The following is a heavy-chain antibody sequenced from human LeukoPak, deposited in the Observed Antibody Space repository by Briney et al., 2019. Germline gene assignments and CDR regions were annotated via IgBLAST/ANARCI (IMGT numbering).Heavy chain of an antibody. CDR2: ISSGSSTI. Sequence: GGSLRLSCAASGFTFSTYSMNWVRQAPGKGLEWVSYISSGSSTIYYADSVKGRFTISRDNAKNSLYLQINSLRDEDTAVYYCARDVVPADNYYSLMDVWGQGTTVTVSS. D-gene: IGHD2-2*01. CDR3: ARDVVPADNYYSLMDV. V-gene: IGHV3-48*02. J-gene: IGHJ6*02. CDR1: GFTFSTYS.